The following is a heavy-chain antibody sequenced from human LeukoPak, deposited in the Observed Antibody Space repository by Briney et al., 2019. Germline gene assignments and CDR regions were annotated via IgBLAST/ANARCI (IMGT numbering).Heavy chain of an antibody. CDR3: ARVMATTFDY. CDR1: GGSFSGYY. Sequence: ASETLSLTCAVYGGSFSGYYWSWIRQPPGKGLEWIGEINHSGSTNYNPSLKSRVTISVDTSKNQFSLKLSSVTAADTAVYYCARVMATTFDYWGQGTLVTVFS. CDR2: INHSGST. J-gene: IGHJ4*02. V-gene: IGHV4-34*01. D-gene: IGHD5-12*01.